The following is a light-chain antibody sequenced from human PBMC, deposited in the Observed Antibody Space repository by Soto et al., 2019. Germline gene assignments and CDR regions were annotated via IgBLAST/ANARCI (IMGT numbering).Light chain of an antibody. CDR2: GAS. J-gene: IGKJ4*01. CDR3: QQYGSSPQIT. Sequence: EIVLTQSPGTLSLSPWERATLSCRASQSVSSSYLAWYQQKPGQAPRLLIYGASSRATGIPDRFSGSGSGTDFTLTISRLEPEDFAVYYCQQYGSSPQITFGGGTKVDIK. V-gene: IGKV3-20*01. CDR1: QSVSSSY.